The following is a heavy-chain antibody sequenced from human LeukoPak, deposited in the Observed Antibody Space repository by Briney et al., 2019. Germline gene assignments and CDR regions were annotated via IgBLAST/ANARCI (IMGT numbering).Heavy chain of an antibody. Sequence: ASVKVSCKASGYTFTGYYMHWVRQSPGQGLEWMLWIHANSGGTNYAQKFQGTVTMTRHTSISTDYMELSSPRSDDTAVYYCARVGSDYYGSGSYSHPTMDVWGQGTTVTVSS. CDR2: IHANSGGT. V-gene: IGHV1-2*02. J-gene: IGHJ6*02. D-gene: IGHD3-10*01. CDR1: GYTFTGYY. CDR3: ARVGSDYYGSGSYSHPTMDV.